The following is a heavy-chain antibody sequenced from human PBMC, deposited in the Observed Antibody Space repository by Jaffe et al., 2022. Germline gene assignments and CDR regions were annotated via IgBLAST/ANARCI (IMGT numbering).Heavy chain of an antibody. Sequence: QVQLVQSGAEVKKPGSSVKVSCKASGGTFSSYAISWVRQAPGQGLEWMGGIIPIFGTANYAQKFQGRVTITTDESTSTAYMELSSLRSEDTAVYYCARSLRSSYSSSWYYPFLYFDYWGQGTLVTVSS. CDR2: IIPIFGTA. CDR1: GGTFSSYA. V-gene: IGHV1-69*05. CDR3: ARSLRSSYSSSWYYPFLYFDY. J-gene: IGHJ4*02. D-gene: IGHD6-13*01.